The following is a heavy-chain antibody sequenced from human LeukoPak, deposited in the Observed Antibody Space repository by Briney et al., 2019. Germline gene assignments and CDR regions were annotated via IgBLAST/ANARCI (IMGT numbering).Heavy chain of an antibody. J-gene: IGHJ4*02. CDR3: TRQWELTTTRSNRDFDY. CDR1: GFTFSSYE. Sequence: GGSLRLSCAASGFTFSSYEMTWVRQAPGKGLEWISYISSSGSAIYYADSVKGRFTISRDNAKNSLYLQMNSLKTEDTAVYYCTRQWELTTTRSNRDFDYWGQGTLVTVSS. D-gene: IGHD1-26*01. CDR2: ISSSGSAI. V-gene: IGHV3-48*03.